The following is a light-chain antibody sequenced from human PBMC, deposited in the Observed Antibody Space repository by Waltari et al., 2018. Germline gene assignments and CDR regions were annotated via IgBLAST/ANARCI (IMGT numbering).Light chain of an antibody. CDR1: RSNIGYD. Sequence: QSVLTQPPSVSGAPGQRVTISCTGSRSNIGYDVNWYQQLPGTAPKLLLYANSNRPPGVPARFSGSKSGTSASLAITGLQAEDEADYYCQSYDTNLVWVFGGGTKLTVL. CDR2: ANS. J-gene: IGLJ3*02. V-gene: IGLV1-40*01. CDR3: QSYDTNLVWV.